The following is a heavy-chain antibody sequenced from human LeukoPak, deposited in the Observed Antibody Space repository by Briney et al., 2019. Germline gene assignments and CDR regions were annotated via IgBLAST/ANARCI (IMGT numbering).Heavy chain of an antibody. J-gene: IGHJ4*02. Sequence: GRSLRLSRAASGFTFDDYAMHWVRQVPGKGLEWVSGISWNSGIIGYADSVKGRFTISRDNAKNSLYLQMNSLRAEDMALYYCAKDHRPYYDSSGYYDYWGQGTLVTVSS. D-gene: IGHD3-22*01. CDR3: AKDHRPYYDSSGYYDY. V-gene: IGHV3-9*03. CDR2: ISWNSGII. CDR1: GFTFDDYA.